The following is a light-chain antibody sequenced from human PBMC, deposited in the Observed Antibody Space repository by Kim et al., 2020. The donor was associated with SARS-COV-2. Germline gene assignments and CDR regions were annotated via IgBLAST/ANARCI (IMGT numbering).Light chain of an antibody. CDR1: ISNIGNNC. Sequence: QKVPVSCSGGISNIGNNCVSWYQQLPGTAPQLLIYDNNKRPSGIPDRFSGSKSGTSATLGITGLQTGDEADYYCGTWDSSLSAVVFGGGTQLTVL. CDR3: GTWDSSLSAVV. CDR2: DNN. V-gene: IGLV1-51*01. J-gene: IGLJ2*01.